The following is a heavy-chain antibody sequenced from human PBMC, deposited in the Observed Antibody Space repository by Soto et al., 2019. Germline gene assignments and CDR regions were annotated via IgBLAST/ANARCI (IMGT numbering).Heavy chain of an antibody. J-gene: IGHJ4*02. D-gene: IGHD3-10*01. CDR1: GFTFSSYA. V-gene: IGHV3-23*01. CDR3: AKQMVRGVIISLGY. CDR2: IRGSGGST. Sequence: EVQLFESGGGLVQPGGSLRLSCAASGFTFSSYAMSWVRQAPGKGLEWVSAIRGSGGSTYYADSVKGRFTISRDNSKNTLYLQMNSLRAEDTAVYYCAKQMVRGVIISLGYWGQGTLVTVSS.